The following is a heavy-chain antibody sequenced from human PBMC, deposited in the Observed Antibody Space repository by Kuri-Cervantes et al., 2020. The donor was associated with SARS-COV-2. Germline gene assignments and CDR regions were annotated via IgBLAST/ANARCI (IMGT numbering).Heavy chain of an antibody. D-gene: IGHD3-3*01. J-gene: IGHJ4*02. CDR3: ARDTGLFGVVTNFDY. CDR2: IYHSGST. V-gene: IGHV4-30-2*01. Sequence: SETLSLTCTVSGGSISSGGYYWSWIRQPPGKGLEWIGYIYHSGSTYYNPSLKSRVTISVDRSKNQFSLKLSSVTAADTAVYYCARDTGLFGVVTNFDYGGQGTLVTVSS. CDR1: GGSISSGGYY.